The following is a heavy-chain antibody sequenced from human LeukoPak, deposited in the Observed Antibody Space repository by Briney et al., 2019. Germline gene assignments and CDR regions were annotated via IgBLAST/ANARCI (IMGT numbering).Heavy chain of an antibody. V-gene: IGHV1-2*02. CDR2: INPNSGGT. D-gene: IGHD1-26*01. CDR3: ARDDSGSYSSGWFDP. CDR1: GYTFTGYY. J-gene: IGHJ5*02. Sequence: GASVKVSCKASGYTFTGYYMHWVRQAPGQGLEWMGWINPNSGGTNYAQKFQGRVTMTRDTSISTAYMELSRLRSDDTAVYYCARDDSGSYSSGWFDPWGQGTLVTVSS.